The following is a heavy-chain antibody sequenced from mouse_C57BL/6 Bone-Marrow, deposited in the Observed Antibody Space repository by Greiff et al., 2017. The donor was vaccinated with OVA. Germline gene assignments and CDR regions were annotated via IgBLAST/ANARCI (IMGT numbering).Heavy chain of an antibody. D-gene: IGHD1-1*01. CDR1: GYSITSGYY. Sequence: EVQLQQSGPGLVKPSQSLSLTCSVTGYSITSGYYWNWIRQFPGNKLEWMGYISYDGSNNYNPSLKNRISITRDTSKNQFFLKLNSVTTEDTATYYCARDEYYGTLDYWGQGTTLTVSS. V-gene: IGHV3-6*01. CDR2: ISYDGSN. CDR3: ARDEYYGTLDY. J-gene: IGHJ2*01.